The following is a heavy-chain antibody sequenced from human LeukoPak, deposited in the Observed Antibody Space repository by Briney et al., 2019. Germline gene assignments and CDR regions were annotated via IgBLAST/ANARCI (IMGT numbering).Heavy chain of an antibody. CDR2: INPNSGGT. Sequence: ASVKVSCKASGYTFTGYYIHWVRQAPGQGLEWMGWINPNSGGTNYAQKFQGRVTMTRDTSISTAYMELSRLRSDDTAVYYCARDSRGFGEYMDVWGKGTTVTISS. J-gene: IGHJ6*03. CDR1: GYTFTGYY. CDR3: ARDSRGFGEYMDV. V-gene: IGHV1-2*02. D-gene: IGHD3-10*01.